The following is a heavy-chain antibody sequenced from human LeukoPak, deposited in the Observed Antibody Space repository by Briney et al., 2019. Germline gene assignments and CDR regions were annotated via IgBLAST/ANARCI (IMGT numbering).Heavy chain of an antibody. V-gene: IGHV4-4*02. CDR3: ARQGGYNQDY. Sequence: GSLRLSCAASGFTFSSYAMSWVRQPPGKGLEWIGEIYHSGTTNYNPSLKSRVTISLDKSKNQFSLKLSSVTAADTAVYYCARQGGYNQDYWGQGILVTVSS. CDR1: GFTFSSYAM. CDR2: IYHSGTT. J-gene: IGHJ4*02. D-gene: IGHD3-22*01.